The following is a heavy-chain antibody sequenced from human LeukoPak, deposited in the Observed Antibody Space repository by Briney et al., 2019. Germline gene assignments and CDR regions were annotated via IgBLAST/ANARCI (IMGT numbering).Heavy chain of an antibody. Sequence: ASVKVSCKASGYTFSTYTMHWVRQAPGQRLEWMGWINAGNGNTKYSQKFQGRVSITRDTSASTAYMEMSGLRCEDTAVYYCAREIDRDDYNRFFDYWGQGTLVTVSS. V-gene: IGHV1-3*01. CDR3: AREIDRDDYNRFFDY. CDR2: INAGNGNT. J-gene: IGHJ4*02. CDR1: GYTFSTYT. D-gene: IGHD5-24*01.